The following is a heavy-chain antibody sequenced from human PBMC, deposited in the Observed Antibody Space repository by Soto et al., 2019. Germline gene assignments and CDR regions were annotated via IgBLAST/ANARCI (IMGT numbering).Heavy chain of an antibody. J-gene: IGHJ4*02. D-gene: IGHD1-7*01. CDR1: GGSISSSSYY. CDR3: ARPSGITGTTFDY. CDR2: IYYSGST. V-gene: IGHV4-39*01. Sequence: SETLSLTCTVSGGSISSSSYYWGWIRQPPGKGLEWIGSIYYSGSTYYNPSLKSRVTISVDTSKNQFSLKLSSVTAADTAVYYCARPSGITGTTFDYWGQGTLVTVSS.